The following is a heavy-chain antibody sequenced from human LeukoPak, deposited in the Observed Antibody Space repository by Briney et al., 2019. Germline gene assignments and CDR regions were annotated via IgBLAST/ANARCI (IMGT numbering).Heavy chain of an antibody. Sequence: PSETLSLTCAVCGESSFSSYYWSWIRPPPGGALEGVGEINHSRYTNYNPSLKSRVPLSIDTSKNKFSLRLNSVTAADTAVYYCSRQVVGNDYWGQGTLVTVSS. CDR3: SRQVVGNDY. D-gene: IGHD3-22*01. CDR2: INHSRYT. V-gene: IGHV4-34*01. J-gene: IGHJ4*02. CDR1: GESSFSSYY.